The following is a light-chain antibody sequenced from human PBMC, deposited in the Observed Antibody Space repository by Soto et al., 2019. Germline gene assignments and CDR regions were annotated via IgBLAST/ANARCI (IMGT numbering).Light chain of an antibody. CDR2: AVS. Sequence: DIQMTQSPSSLSASVGDRVTITCRASQSISNYLNWYQQKPGKAPKVLIYAVSSLQSGVPSRFSGSGSGTDFTLTIASLQPEDSATYYCKHGYITLYTFGQGTKLEIK. CDR3: KHGYITLYT. CDR1: QSISNY. V-gene: IGKV1-39*01. J-gene: IGKJ2*01.